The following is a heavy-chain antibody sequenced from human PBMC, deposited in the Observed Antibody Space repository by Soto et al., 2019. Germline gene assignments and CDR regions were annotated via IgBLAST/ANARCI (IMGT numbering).Heavy chain of an antibody. CDR2: IIPIFGTA. D-gene: IGHD3-10*01. Sequence: SVKVSCKASGGTFSIYAISWVLQAPGQGLEWMGGIIPIFGTANYAQKFQGRVTITADESTSTAYMELSSLRSEDTAVYYCARDVVRDYYGSGSYYKGHGMDVWGQRTTVTVSS. V-gene: IGHV1-69*13. J-gene: IGHJ6*02. CDR3: ARDVVRDYYGSGSYYKGHGMDV. CDR1: GGTFSIYA.